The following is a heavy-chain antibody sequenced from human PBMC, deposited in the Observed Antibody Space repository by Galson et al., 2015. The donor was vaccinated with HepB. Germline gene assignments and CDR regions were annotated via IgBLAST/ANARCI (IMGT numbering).Heavy chain of an antibody. CDR2: INPSGGST. J-gene: IGHJ5*02. D-gene: IGHD3-10*01. Sequence: SVKVSCKASGYTFTSYYMHWVRQAPGQGLEWMGIINPSGGSTSYAQKFQGRVTMTRDTSTSTVYMELSSLRSEDTAVYYCAREASTRHYYYGSGSYSWFDPWGQGTLVTVSS. V-gene: IGHV1-46*01. CDR3: AREASTRHYYYGSGSYSWFDP. CDR1: GYTFTSYY.